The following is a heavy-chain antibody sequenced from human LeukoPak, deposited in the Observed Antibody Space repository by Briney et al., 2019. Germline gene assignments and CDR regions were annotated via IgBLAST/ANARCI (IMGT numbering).Heavy chain of an antibody. CDR1: GFTFSSYA. D-gene: IGHD2-15*01. Sequence: GGSLRLSCAASGFTFSSYAMSWVRQAPGKGLEWVSTISGSAGSTYYADSVKGRFTFSRDNSKNTLYLQMNSLKAEDTAVYYCARDVFCSGNSCLRDAFDIWGQGTKVTVSS. CDR3: ARDVFCSGNSCLRDAFDI. J-gene: IGHJ3*02. V-gene: IGHV3-23*01. CDR2: ISGSAGST.